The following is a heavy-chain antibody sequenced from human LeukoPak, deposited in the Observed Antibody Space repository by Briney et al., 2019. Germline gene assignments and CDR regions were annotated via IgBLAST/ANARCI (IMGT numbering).Heavy chain of an antibody. CDR2: INSDGSST. CDR1: GFSFSSYW. J-gene: IGHJ4*02. Sequence: AGGSLRLSCAASGFSFSSYWMHWVRQAPGKGLVWVSRINSDGSSTSYADSVKGRFTISRDNAKNTLYLQMNSLRAEDTAVYYCARAPITGLYDYWGQGTLVTVSS. V-gene: IGHV3-74*01. CDR3: ARAPITGLYDY. D-gene: IGHD1-20*01.